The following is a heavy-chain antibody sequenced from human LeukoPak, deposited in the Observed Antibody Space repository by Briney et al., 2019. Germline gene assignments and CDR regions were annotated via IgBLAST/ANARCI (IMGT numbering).Heavy chain of an antibody. V-gene: IGHV3-7*03. Sequence: GGSLRLSCAASGFTFSDFWMSWVRQAPGKGLEWVANIKEDGSEKNCVDSVKGRFTISRDNAKNSLYLQMNSLRAEDTAVYYCARRNAMDVWGQGTTVIVFS. CDR2: IKEDGSEK. CDR3: ARRNAMDV. J-gene: IGHJ6*02. CDR1: GFTFSDFW.